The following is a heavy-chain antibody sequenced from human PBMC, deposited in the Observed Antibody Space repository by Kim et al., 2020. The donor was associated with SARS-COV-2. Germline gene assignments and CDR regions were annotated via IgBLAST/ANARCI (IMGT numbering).Heavy chain of an antibody. CDR1: GFTFSSYG. CDR3: ARDKGSGPATDY. D-gene: IGHD3-10*01. CDR2: ISYDGSNK. Sequence: GGSLRLSCAASGFTFSSYGMHWVRQAPGKGLEWVAVISYDGSNKYYADSVKGRFTISRDNSKNTLYLQMNSLRAEDTAVYYCARDKGSGPATDYWGQGTLVTVSS. J-gene: IGHJ4*02. V-gene: IGHV3-33*05.